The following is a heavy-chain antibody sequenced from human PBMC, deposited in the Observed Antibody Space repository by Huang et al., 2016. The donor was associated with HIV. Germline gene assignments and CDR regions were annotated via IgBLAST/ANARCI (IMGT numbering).Heavy chain of an antibody. CDR3: AMYDVLTGANNYMDV. J-gene: IGHJ6*03. CDR1: GDSISSQY. D-gene: IGHD3-9*01. Sequence: QVQLQESGPGLVKSSGTLSLTCSVSGDSISSQYWGWIRQPPGKGLEWIGTISYSGSPSYNPSLKCRVTMSVDMSKNQFARKLKSVTAADTAGCYCAMYDVLTGANNYMDVWGVGSTVIVSS. V-gene: IGHV4-59*11. CDR2: ISYSGSP.